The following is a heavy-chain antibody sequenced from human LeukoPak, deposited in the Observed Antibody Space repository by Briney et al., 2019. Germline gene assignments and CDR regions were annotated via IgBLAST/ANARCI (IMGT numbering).Heavy chain of an antibody. CDR1: GGSISSGSYY. D-gene: IGHD3-10*01. CDR2: IYTSGST. CDR3: ARGYYYGSGSTNNWFDP. J-gene: IGHJ5*02. Sequence: SQTLSLTCTVSGGSISSGSYYWSWIRQPAGKGLEWIGRIYTSGSTNYNPSLKSRVTISVDTSKNQFSLKLSSVTAADTAVYYCARGYYYGSGSTNNWFDPWGQGTLVTVSS. V-gene: IGHV4-61*02.